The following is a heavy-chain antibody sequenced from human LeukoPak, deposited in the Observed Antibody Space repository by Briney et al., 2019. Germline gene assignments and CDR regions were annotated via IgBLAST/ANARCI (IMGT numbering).Heavy chain of an antibody. Sequence: GGSLRLSCAASGFTFSSYSMNWVRQAPGKGLEWVSSISSSSSYIYYADSVKGRFTISRDNAKNSLYLQMNSLRAEDTSVYYCATEGRSTTPGYWGQGTLVIVSP. D-gene: IGHD6-13*01. V-gene: IGHV3-21*01. J-gene: IGHJ4*02. CDR2: ISSSSSYI. CDR3: ATEGRSTTPGY. CDR1: GFTFSSYS.